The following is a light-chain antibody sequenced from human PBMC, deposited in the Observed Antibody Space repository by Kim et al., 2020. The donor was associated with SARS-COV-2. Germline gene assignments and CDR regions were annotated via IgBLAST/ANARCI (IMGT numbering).Light chain of an antibody. CDR2: AND. Sequence: QRVTISCSGSSSNTGSNAVNWYQHLPGTAPKLLIYANDQRPSGVPDRLSGSKSGTSASLAISGLQSEDEADYYCATWDDSLNGVVFGGGTKLTVL. CDR3: ATWDDSLNGVV. V-gene: IGLV1-44*01. CDR1: SSNTGSNA. J-gene: IGLJ2*01.